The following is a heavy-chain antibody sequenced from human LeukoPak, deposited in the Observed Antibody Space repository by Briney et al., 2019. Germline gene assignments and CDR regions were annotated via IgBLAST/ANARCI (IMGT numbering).Heavy chain of an antibody. CDR2: ISGSGSDI. D-gene: IGHD1-7*01. J-gene: IGHJ3*02. CDR1: GFTFSTFS. Sequence: PGGSLRLSCAASGFTFSTFSMNWVRQTPGEGLEWVSAISGSGSDIYYADSVKGRFTISRDNPKRSLYLQMNSLRAEHTAVYYCARRTFPNDAFDIWGQGTMVTVSS. CDR3: ARRTFPNDAFDI. V-gene: IGHV3-21*01.